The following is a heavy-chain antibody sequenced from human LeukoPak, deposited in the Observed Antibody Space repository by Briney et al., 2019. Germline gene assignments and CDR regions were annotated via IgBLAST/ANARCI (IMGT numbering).Heavy chain of an antibody. CDR1: GGSISSSNW. D-gene: IGHD2-15*01. CDR2: IYHSGST. V-gene: IGHV4-4*02. J-gene: IGHJ6*03. CDR3: ARGGSGRTYYYYYMDV. Sequence: PSGTLSLTCAVSGGSISSSNWWSWVRQPPGKGLEWIGEIYHSGSTNYNPSLKSRVTISVDKSKNQFSLKLSSVTAADTAVYYCARGGSGRTYYYYYMDVWGKGTTVTVSS.